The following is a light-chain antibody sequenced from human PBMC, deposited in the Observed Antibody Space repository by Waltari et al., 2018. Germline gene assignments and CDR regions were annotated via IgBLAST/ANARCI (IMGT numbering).Light chain of an antibody. V-gene: IGKV3-20*01. CDR1: PSVSSSY. J-gene: IGKJ1*01. Sequence: EIVLTQSAGTLSLSPGDRATLSCRASPSVSSSYLAWYQQKPGQAPRLLIYGASSRATGIPDRFSGSGSGTDFTLTISSLEPEDLAVYYCQQYGSSPPRTFGQGTKVEIK. CDR2: GAS. CDR3: QQYGSSPPRT.